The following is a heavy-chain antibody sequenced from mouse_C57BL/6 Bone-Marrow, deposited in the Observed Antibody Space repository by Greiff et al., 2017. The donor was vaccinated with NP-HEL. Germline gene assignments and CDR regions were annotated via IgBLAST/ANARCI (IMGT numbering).Heavy chain of an antibody. V-gene: IGHV1-59*01. CDR2: IDPSDSYT. CDR3: ARGGYSNYVFAY. D-gene: IGHD2-5*01. CDR1: GYTFTSYW. Sequence: VKLQQPGAELVRPGTSVKLSCKASGYTFTSYWMHWVKQRPGQGLEWIGVIDPSDSYTNYNQKFKGKATLTVDTSSSTAYMQLSSLTSEDSAVYYCARGGYSNYVFAYWGQGTLVTVSA. J-gene: IGHJ3*01.